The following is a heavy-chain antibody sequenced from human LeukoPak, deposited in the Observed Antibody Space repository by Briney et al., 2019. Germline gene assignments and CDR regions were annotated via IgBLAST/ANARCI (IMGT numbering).Heavy chain of an antibody. J-gene: IGHJ3*02. CDR3: ARLLDNDSSGDPDTFDM. CDR1: GGSISSHY. Sequence: PSETLSLTCTVSGGSISSHYWSWIRQPPGKGLEWIGFLFYSGRTKYNPSLQSRVTISVDTSENNFSLNLTSVTAAVTAVYYCARLLDNDSSGDPDTFDMWGQGTLVTVPS. CDR2: LFYSGRT. D-gene: IGHD3-22*01. V-gene: IGHV4-59*11.